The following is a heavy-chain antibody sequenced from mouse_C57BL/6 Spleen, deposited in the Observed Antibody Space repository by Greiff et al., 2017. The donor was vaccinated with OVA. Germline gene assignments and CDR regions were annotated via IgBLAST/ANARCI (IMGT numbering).Heavy chain of an antibody. V-gene: IGHV10-1*01. CDR2: IRSKSNNYAT. Sequence: EVKVEESGGGLVQPKGSLKLSCAASGFSFNTYAMNWVRQAPGKGLEWVARIRSKSNNYATYYADSVKDRFTISRDDSESMLYLQMNNLKTEDTAMYYCVRPSLRGWYFDVWGTGTTVTVSS. CDR3: VRPSLRGWYFDV. CDR1: GFSFNTYA. D-gene: IGHD1-1*01. J-gene: IGHJ1*03.